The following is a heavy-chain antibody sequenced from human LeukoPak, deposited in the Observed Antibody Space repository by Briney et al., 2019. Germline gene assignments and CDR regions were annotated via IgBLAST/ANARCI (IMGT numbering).Heavy chain of an antibody. CDR3: ARYREDYDSSGPHFDY. D-gene: IGHD3-22*01. J-gene: IGHJ4*02. CDR1: GYSFTSYW. V-gene: IGHV5-51*01. Sequence: GESLKISCKGSGYSFTSYWIGWVRQMPGKGLEWMGIIYPGDSDTRYSPSFQGQVTISADKSISTAYLQWSSLKASDTAMYYCARYREDYDSSGPHFDYWGQGTLVTVSS. CDR2: IYPGDSDT.